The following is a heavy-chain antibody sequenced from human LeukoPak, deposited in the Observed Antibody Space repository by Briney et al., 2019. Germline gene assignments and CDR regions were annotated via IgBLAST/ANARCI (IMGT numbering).Heavy chain of an antibody. D-gene: IGHD2-8*01. CDR2: IRSEIYGGTA. Sequence: GRSLRLSCTASGFSFGDYAINWVRQAPGKGLEWVCLIRSEIYGGTAVYAASVGGRFTVSRDDPTTTAYLQMNSLKTEDTAVYFCTRGDTVPNAKYYSDSWGQGTLVTVSS. CDR3: TRGDTVPNAKYYSDS. J-gene: IGHJ4*02. CDR1: GFSFGDYA. V-gene: IGHV3-49*04.